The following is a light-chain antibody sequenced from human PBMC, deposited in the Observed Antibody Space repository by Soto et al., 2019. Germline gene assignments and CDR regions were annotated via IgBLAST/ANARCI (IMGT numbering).Light chain of an antibody. CDR3: SSYTSSSTPIV. V-gene: IGLV2-14*01. CDR1: SSDVGGYNY. Sequence: QSALTQPASVSGSPGQSITISCTGTSSDVGGYNYVSWYQQHPGKAPKLMIYDVSNRPSGVSNRFSGSKSGNTASLTISGLQAEDEAAYYCSSYTSSSTPIVFGTGTKLTVL. CDR2: DVS. J-gene: IGLJ1*01.